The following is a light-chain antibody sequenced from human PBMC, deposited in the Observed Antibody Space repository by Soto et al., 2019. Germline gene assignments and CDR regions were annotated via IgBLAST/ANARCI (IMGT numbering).Light chain of an antibody. CDR3: QQYGSSGT. CDR2: DAS. Sequence: EIVLTQSPATLSLSPGERATLSCRASQSVSINLAWYQQKPGQAPRLLLYDASNRPTGIPARFTGSGSGTDFTLTISRLEPEDFAVYYCQQYGSSGTFGQGTKVDI. CDR1: QSVSIN. V-gene: IGKV3-20*01. J-gene: IGKJ1*01.